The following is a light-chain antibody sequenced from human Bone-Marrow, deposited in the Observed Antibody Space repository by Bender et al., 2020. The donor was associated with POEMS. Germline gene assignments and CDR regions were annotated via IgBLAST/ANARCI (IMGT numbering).Light chain of an antibody. V-gene: IGLV1-44*01. J-gene: IGLJ3*02. CDR2: SSH. CDR3: AVWDDSLNGWV. Sequence: QSVLTQPPSASGTPGQRVTISCSGGSSNIGAHAVNWYQHLPGTAPKLLIYSSHRRPSEVPDRFSGSSSGPSASLAIIGLQSEDEADYSCAVWDDSLNGWVFGGVTKLTVL. CDR1: SSNIGAHA.